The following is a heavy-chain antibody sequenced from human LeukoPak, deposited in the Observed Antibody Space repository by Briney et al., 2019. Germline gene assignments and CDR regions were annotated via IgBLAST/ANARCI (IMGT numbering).Heavy chain of an antibody. J-gene: IGHJ4*02. V-gene: IGHV3-30-3*01. CDR3: AKDGGSRYCSSAGCDPFRY. D-gene: IGHD2-2*01. CDR1: GFTFTTHG. CDR2: TSFDGSNK. Sequence: GGSLRLSCAASGFTFTTHGMHWVRQAPGKGLEWVAVTSFDGSNKYYVDSVKGRFTISRDNSKNTVYLQMNSLRAEDTAIYYCAKDGGSRYCSSAGCDPFRYWGQGTLVTVSS.